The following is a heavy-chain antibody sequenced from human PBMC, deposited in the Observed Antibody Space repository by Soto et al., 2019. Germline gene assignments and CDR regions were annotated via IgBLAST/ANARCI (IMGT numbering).Heavy chain of an antibody. J-gene: IGHJ4*02. D-gene: IGHD1-1*01. Sequence: ASVKVSCKASGGTFSSYAISWVRQAPGQGLEWMGGIIPIFGTANYAQKFQGRVTITADESTSTAYMELSSLRSEDTAVYYCARNVEMDTKGYFDYWGQGTLVTVSS. CDR2: IIPIFGTA. CDR3: ARNVEMDTKGYFDY. V-gene: IGHV1-69*13. CDR1: GGTFSSYA.